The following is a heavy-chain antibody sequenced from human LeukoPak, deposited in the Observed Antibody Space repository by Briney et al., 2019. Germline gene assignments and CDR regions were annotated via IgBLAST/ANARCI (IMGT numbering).Heavy chain of an antibody. Sequence: NTSETLSLTCAVYGGSFSGYYWSWIRQPPGKGLEWIGEINHSGSTNYNPSLKSRVTISVDTSKNQFSLKLSSVTAANTAVYYCARDKYDSSGYYLGPDYWGQGTLVTVSS. CDR2: INHSGST. D-gene: IGHD3-22*01. CDR1: GGSFSGYY. CDR3: ARDKYDSSGYYLGPDY. V-gene: IGHV4-34*01. J-gene: IGHJ4*02.